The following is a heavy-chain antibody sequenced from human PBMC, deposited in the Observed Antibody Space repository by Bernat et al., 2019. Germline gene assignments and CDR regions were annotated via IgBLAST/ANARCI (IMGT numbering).Heavy chain of an antibody. CDR1: GFTLSSYA. D-gene: IGHD6-19*01. Sequence: EVQLLESGGGLVQPGGSLRLSCAASGFTLSSYAMSWVRQAPGKGLEWVSAISGSGGSTYYEDSVKGRFTISRDNSKNTLYLQMNSLRAEDTAVYYCAKDPIQQWLVSSLRGGYYYGMDVWGQGTTVTVSS. J-gene: IGHJ6*02. CDR2: ISGSGGST. V-gene: IGHV3-23*01. CDR3: AKDPIQQWLVSSLRGGYYYGMDV.